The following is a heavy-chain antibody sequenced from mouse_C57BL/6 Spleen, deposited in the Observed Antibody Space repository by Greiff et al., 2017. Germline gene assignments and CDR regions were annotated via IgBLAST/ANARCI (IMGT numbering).Heavy chain of an antibody. V-gene: IGHV1-82*01. CDR1: GYAFSSSW. D-gene: IGHD1-1*01. CDR3: ARVLRGFDV. Sequence: VQLQQSGPELVKPGASVKISCKASGYAFSSSWMNWVKQRPGKGLEWIGRIYPGDGDTNYNGKFKGKATLTADKSSSTAYMQLSSLTSEDSAVYFCARVLRGFDVWGTGTTVTVSS. J-gene: IGHJ1*03. CDR2: IYPGDGDT.